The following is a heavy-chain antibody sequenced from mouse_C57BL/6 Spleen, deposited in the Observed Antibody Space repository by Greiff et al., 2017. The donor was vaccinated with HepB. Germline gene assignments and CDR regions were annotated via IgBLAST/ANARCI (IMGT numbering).Heavy chain of an antibody. D-gene: IGHD2-2*01. V-gene: IGHV1-52*01. Sequence: QVQLKQPGAELVRPGSSVKLSCKASGYTFTSYWMHWVKQRPIQGLEWIGNIDPSDSETHYNQKFKDKATLTVDKSSSTAYMELRSLTSEDTAVYYCARWLRRYFDVWGTGTTVTVSS. J-gene: IGHJ1*03. CDR2: IDPSDSET. CDR3: ARWLRRYFDV. CDR1: GYTFTSYW.